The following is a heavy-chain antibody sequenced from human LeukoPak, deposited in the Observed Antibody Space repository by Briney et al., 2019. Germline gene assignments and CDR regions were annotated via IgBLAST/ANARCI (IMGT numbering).Heavy chain of an antibody. CDR2: INPNSGGT. CDR1: GYTFTGYY. CDR3: ARTNYDFWSGYYGNANYYYYYMDV. Sequence: ASVKVSCKASGYTFTGYYMHWVRQAPGQGLERMGWINPNSGGTNYAQKFQGRVTMTRDTSISTAYMELSRLRSDDTAVYYCARTNYDFWSGYYGNANYYYYYMDVWGKGTTVTVSS. J-gene: IGHJ6*03. V-gene: IGHV1-2*02. D-gene: IGHD3-3*01.